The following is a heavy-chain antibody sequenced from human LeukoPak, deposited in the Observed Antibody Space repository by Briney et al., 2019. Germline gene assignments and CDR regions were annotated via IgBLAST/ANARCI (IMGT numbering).Heavy chain of an antibody. CDR3: ARLNWDDGEVSGFDQ. Sequence: GGSLRLSCATSGFSFRNSWMSWVRQAPGKGLEWVANIKQDATEIYYADSVKGRLTISRDNARRSLFLQMNILRVEDTALYYCARLNWDDGEVSGFDQWGQGLLVTVSS. J-gene: IGHJ5*02. V-gene: IGHV3-7*01. D-gene: IGHD1-26*01. CDR2: IKQDATEI. CDR1: GFSFRNSW.